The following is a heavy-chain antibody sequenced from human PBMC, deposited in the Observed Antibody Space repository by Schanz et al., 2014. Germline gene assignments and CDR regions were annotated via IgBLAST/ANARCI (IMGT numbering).Heavy chain of an antibody. CDR2: ISNDGSIK. D-gene: IGHD2-2*01. CDR1: GFTISSYS. V-gene: IGHV3-30*18. CDR3: AKDSTHIDIVLVPTAIDY. J-gene: IGHJ4*02. Sequence: VHLVESGGGLVKRGGSLRLSCAASGFTISSYSMNWVRQAPGKGLEWVALISNDGSIKYYADSVEGRFTISRDNSKNTLYLHMNTLRSEDTAVYYCAKDSTHIDIVLVPTAIDYWGQGTLVTVSS.